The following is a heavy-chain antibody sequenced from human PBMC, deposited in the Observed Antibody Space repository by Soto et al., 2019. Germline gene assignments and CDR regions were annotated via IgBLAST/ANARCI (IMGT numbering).Heavy chain of an antibody. CDR3: MGIYSSGWYYFDY. Sequence: QVQLVESGGGVVQPGRSLRLSCAASGFTFSSYAMHWVRQAPGKGLEWVAVISYDGSNKYYADSVKGRFTISRDNSKNTLYLQMNSLRAEDTAVYYCMGIYSSGWYYFDYWGQGTLVTVSS. CDR2: ISYDGSNK. J-gene: IGHJ4*02. CDR1: GFTFSSYA. V-gene: IGHV3-30-3*01. D-gene: IGHD6-19*01.